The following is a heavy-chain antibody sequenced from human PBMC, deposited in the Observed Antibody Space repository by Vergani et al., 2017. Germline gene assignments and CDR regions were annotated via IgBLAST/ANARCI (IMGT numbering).Heavy chain of an antibody. CDR2: ISSSGSTI. J-gene: IGHJ4*02. Sequence: SLLLSFSSSFFPFLLSSLPFFLPSPVPCLSCPPPISSSGSTIYYADSVKGRFTISRDNAKSSLYLQMNSLRAEDTAVYYCARDLTLLYFDYWGQGTLVTVSS. CDR1: FFPFLLSS. D-gene: IGHD1-26*01. CDR3: ARDLTLLYFDY. V-gene: IGHV3-48*03.